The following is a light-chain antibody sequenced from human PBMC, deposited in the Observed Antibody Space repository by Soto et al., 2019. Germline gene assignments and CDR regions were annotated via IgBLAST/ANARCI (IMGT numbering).Light chain of an antibody. CDR2: GVS. CDR1: QTISSW. J-gene: IGKJ1*01. CDR3: QVYGSSSKT. V-gene: IGKV3-20*01. Sequence: TQSPSTLSGSVGDRVTITCRASQTISSWLAWYQQKPGQAPRLLMYGVSTGATGIPDRFSGSGSGTDFTLTISRLEPEDFAVYFCQVYGSSSKTFGQGTRVEFK.